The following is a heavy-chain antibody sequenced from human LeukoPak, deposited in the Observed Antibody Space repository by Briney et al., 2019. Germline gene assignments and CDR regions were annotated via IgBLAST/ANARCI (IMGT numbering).Heavy chain of an antibody. CDR1: GYTFTSYC. CDR2: INPSGGST. V-gene: IGHV1-46*01. D-gene: IGHD6-19*01. CDR3: ARERSRIAVAGKYFQH. Sequence: ASVKVSCKASGYTFTSYCMHWVRQAPGQGLEWMGIINPSGGSTSYAQKFQGRATMTRDTSTSTVYMELSSLRSEDTAVYYCARERSRIAVAGKYFQHWGQGTLVTVSS. J-gene: IGHJ1*01.